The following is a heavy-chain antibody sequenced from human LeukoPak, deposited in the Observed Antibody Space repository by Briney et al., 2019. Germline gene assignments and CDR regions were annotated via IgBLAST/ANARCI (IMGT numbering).Heavy chain of an antibody. CDR2: INPNSGGT. CDR3: ARDLDIVVVPAAHFDY. V-gene: IGHV1-2*02. J-gene: IGHJ4*02. Sequence: ASVKVSCKASGGTFSSYAISWVRQAPGQGLEWMGWINPNSGGTNYAQKFQGRVTMTRDTSISTAYMELSRLRSDDTAVYYCARDLDIVVVPAAHFDYWGQGTLVTVSS. D-gene: IGHD2-2*03. CDR1: GGTFSSYA.